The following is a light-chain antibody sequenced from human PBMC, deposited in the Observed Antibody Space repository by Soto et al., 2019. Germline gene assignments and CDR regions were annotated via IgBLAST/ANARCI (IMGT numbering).Light chain of an antibody. CDR3: QSYNDWPFA. Sequence: EIVMTQSPATLSVSPGERVTLSCRASESLFGFLAWYQHKPGQAPRLFIYGVSTKATGVPARFSGSGSATDFTLTITSLQSDDSAVYYCQSYNDWPFAFGQGTKLEI. CDR1: ESLFGF. CDR2: GVS. J-gene: IGKJ2*01. V-gene: IGKV3-15*01.